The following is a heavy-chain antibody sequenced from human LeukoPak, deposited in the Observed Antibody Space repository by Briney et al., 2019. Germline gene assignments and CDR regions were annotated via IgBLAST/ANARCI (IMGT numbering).Heavy chain of an antibody. CDR3: AKVGSGWYYFDY. Sequence: GGSLRLSCAASGFTFSSYAMSWVRQAPGKGLEWVSGISGSGGSTYYADSVKGRFTISRDNSKNTLYLQMNSLRAEDTAVYYCAKVGSGWYYFDYWGQGTLVTVSS. CDR1: GFTFSSYA. D-gene: IGHD6-19*01. V-gene: IGHV3-23*01. CDR2: ISGSGGST. J-gene: IGHJ4*02.